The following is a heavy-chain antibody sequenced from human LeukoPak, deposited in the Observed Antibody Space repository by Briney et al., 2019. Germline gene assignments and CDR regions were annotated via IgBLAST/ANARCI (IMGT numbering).Heavy chain of an antibody. CDR2: IIPIFGTA. J-gene: IGHJ4*02. D-gene: IGHD3-16*02. CDR3: AMITFGGVIQNLHY. V-gene: IGHV1-69*05. CDR1: GGTFSSYA. Sequence: SVKVSCKASGGTFSSYAISWVRQAPGQGLEWMGGIIPIFGTANYAQKFQGRVTITTDESTSTAYMELSSLRSEDTAVYYCAMITFGGVIQNLHYWGQGTLVTVSS.